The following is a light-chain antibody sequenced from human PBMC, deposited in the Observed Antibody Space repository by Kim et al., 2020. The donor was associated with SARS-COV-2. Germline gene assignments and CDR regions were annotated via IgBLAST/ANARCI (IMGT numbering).Light chain of an antibody. Sequence: MSPGQTARTTCSGDKLGDKYACWYQQKPGQSPVLVIYQDSKRPSGIPERFSGSNSGNTATLTISGTQAMDEADYYCQAWDSSTYVFGTGTKVTVL. CDR2: QDS. CDR3: QAWDSSTYV. CDR1: KLGDKY. J-gene: IGLJ1*01. V-gene: IGLV3-1*01.